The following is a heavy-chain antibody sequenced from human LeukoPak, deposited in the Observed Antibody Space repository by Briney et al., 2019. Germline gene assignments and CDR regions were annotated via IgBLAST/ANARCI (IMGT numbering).Heavy chain of an antibody. J-gene: IGHJ4*02. D-gene: IGHD3-9*01. V-gene: IGHV4-61*08. CDR2: IYYSGST. Sequence: SETLSLTCTVSGGSISSGDYFWSWIRQPPGKGLEWIGYIYYSGSTNYNPSLKSRVTISVDTSKNQFSLKLSSVTAADTAVYYCARDGHYDILTGYYPGFDYWGQGTLVTVSS. CDR1: GGSISSGDYF. CDR3: ARDGHYDILTGYYPGFDY.